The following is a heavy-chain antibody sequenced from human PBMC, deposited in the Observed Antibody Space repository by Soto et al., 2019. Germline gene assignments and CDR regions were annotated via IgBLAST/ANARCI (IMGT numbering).Heavy chain of an antibody. J-gene: IGHJ6*02. CDR3: ARSSSSWYFMRYYYYGMDV. D-gene: IGHD6-13*01. CDR2: IIPIFGTA. CDR1: GDTFSSYA. V-gene: IGHV1-69*01. Sequence: QVQLVQSGAEVKKPGSSVKVSCMASGDTFSSYAISWVRQAPGQGLEWMGGIIPIFGTANYAQKFQGRVTITADESTSTAYMELSSLRSEDTAVYYCARSSSSWYFMRYYYYGMDVWGQGTTVTVSS.